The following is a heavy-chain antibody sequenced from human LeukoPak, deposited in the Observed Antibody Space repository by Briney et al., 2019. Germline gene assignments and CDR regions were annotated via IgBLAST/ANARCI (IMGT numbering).Heavy chain of an antibody. CDR1: GGTFSSYA. CDR2: IIPILGIA. D-gene: IGHD2-2*01. J-gene: IGHJ6*02. Sequence: SVKVSCKASGGTFSSYAISWVRQAPGQGLEWMGRIIPILGIANYAQKFQGRVTMTRDTSTSTVYMELSSLRSEDTAVYYCAREVQTTPLGYCSSTSCSRVYYYYGMDVWGQGTTVTVSS. V-gene: IGHV1-69*04. CDR3: AREVQTTPLGYCSSTSCSRVYYYYGMDV.